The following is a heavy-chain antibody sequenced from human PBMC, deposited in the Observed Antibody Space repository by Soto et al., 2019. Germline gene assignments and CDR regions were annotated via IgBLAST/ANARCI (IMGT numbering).Heavy chain of an antibody. CDR3: SRGVLH. CDR1: GGSISSGGYY. V-gene: IGHV4-31*03. CDR2: LSYSGRT. Sequence: QVQLQESGPGLVQPSQTLSLTCTVSGGSISSGGYYWCWIRQHPGAGLEWIGYLSYSGRTYHNTSLTSRVTIAVDTSSNQFSLIVNAVTAADTAVYYCSRGVLHWGQGTLVTVSS. J-gene: IGHJ4*01.